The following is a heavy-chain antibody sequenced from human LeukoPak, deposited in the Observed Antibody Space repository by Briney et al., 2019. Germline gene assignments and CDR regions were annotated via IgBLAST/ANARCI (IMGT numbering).Heavy chain of an antibody. CDR3: ARDRGADGYNYFAY. D-gene: IGHD5-24*01. CDR2: ISWNSNSI. J-gene: IGHJ4*02. Sequence: GGSLRLSCVASGFTFYNYAMHWVRHVPGKGLEWVSGISWNSNSIGYADSVKGRFTISRDNARNSLYLQMNNPRTEDTALYYCARDRGADGYNYFAYWGQGTLVAVSS. CDR1: GFTFYNYA. V-gene: IGHV3-9*01.